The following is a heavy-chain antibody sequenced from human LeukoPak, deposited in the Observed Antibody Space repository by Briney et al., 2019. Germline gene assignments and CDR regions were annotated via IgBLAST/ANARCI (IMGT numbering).Heavy chain of an antibody. CDR2: IYPGDSET. CDR1: GYTFTNYW. J-gene: IGHJ4*02. Sequence: GESLKISCKASGYTFTNYWIGWVRQMPGKGLEWMGIIYPGDSETRYSSSLQGRVTMSADKSTSTAYLQWSSLQASDTAMYYCARHKEGYCSSTSCYNFNHWGQGTLVTVSP. CDR3: ARHKEGYCSSTSCYNFNH. D-gene: IGHD2-2*02. V-gene: IGHV5-51*01.